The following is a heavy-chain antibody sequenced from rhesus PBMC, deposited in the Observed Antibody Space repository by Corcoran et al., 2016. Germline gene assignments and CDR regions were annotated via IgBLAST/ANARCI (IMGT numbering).Heavy chain of an antibody. CDR3: TRDAISLDV. CDR1: GVSLYGNY. V-gene: IGHV4-147*01. Sequence: QVLLQESGPGLVQPSETLSLTCSVSGVSLYGNYWTWIRQSPGTGLEGIGYISGNTETTIDQPTLVGRDTISKDTAQNQDYLMVTSVTAADTAIYYCTRDAISLDVWGRGVLVTVAS. J-gene: IGHJ5-2*02. CDR2: ISGNTETT.